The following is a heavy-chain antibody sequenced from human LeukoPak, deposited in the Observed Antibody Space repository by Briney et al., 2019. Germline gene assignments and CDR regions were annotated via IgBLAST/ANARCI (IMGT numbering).Heavy chain of an antibody. CDR1: GGSISSHY. CDR3: ARVLIVGAIYFDY. D-gene: IGHD1-26*01. Sequence: SETLSLTCTVSGGSISSHYWSWIRQPPGKGLEWIGYNYYSGSTNYNPSLKSRVTISVDTSKNQFSLKLSSVTAADTAVYYCARVLIVGAIYFDYWGQGTLVTVSS. CDR2: NYYSGST. V-gene: IGHV4-59*11. J-gene: IGHJ4*02.